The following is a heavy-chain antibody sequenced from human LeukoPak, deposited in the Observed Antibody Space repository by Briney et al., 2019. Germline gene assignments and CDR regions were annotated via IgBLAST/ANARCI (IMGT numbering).Heavy chain of an antibody. CDR2: ISRSSSYI. D-gene: IGHD6-25*01. CDR3: ARDGDPAYYYYMDV. V-gene: IGHV3-21*01. Sequence: GGSLRLSCAASGFTFSSYRMNWVRQAPGKGLEWVSSISRSSSYINYVDSVKGRFTISRDSAKNSLYLQMNSLRAEDTAVYYCARDGDPAYYYYMDVWGKGTTVTVSS. CDR1: GFTFSSYR. J-gene: IGHJ6*03.